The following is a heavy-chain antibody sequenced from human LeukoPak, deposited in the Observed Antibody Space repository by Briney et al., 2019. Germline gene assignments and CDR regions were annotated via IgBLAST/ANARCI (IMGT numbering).Heavy chain of an antibody. J-gene: IGHJ4*02. D-gene: IGHD6-19*01. CDR2: IYHSGNT. Sequence: SETLSLTCNVSGASMSSNYWSWIRQPPGKGLEWIGYIYHSGNTNYSPSLESRVPMSVDESKNQFSLRVHFVSAADTAVYYCASTRRAAVAGRFDSWGQGTLVTVSS. CDR3: ASTRRAAVAGRFDS. CDR1: GASMSSNY. V-gene: IGHV4-4*09.